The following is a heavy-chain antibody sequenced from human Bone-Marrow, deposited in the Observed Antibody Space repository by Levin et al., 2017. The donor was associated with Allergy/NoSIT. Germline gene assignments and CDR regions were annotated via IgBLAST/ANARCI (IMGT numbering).Heavy chain of an antibody. CDR2: IFPIDSDT. D-gene: IGHD3-16*01. CDR3: ARQTRDNSALDSYET. Sequence: GESLKISCKGFGYSFISNWVGWVRQRPGKGLEWMGIIFPIDSDTRYSPAFQGQVTISADKSTATAYLAWSSLKDSDTAMYYCARQTRDNSALDSYETWGQGTMVTVSS. J-gene: IGHJ3*01. V-gene: IGHV5-51*01. CDR1: GYSFISNW.